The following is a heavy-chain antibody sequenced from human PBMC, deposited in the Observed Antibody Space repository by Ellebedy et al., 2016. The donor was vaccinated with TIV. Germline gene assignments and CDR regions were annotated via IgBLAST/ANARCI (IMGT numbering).Heavy chain of an antibody. J-gene: IGHJ5*02. Sequence: SGPTLVKPTPTLTLTCTFSGFSVSTTSVAVVWIRQPPGKALECLALIYWDGDKRYSPSLETRLTITKGSSKNEVVLTMTNMDPVDTGTYYCAHATPRGDNYDFWSGFTFDRWGQGTMVTVSS. CDR2: IYWDGDK. CDR3: AHATPRGDNYDFWSGFTFDR. CDR1: GFSVSTTSVA. D-gene: IGHD3-3*01. V-gene: IGHV2-5*02.